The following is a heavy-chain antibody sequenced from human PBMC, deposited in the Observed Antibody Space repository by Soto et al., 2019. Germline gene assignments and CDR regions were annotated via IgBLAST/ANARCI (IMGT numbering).Heavy chain of an antibody. CDR1: GGSISSYY. V-gene: IGHV4-59*01. CDR3: AKIRTLWFGELGADAFDI. Sequence: SETLSLTCTVSGGSISSYYWSWIRQPPRKGLEWIGYIYYSGSTNYNPSLKSRVTISVDTSKNQFSLRLSSVTAADTAVYYCAKIRTLWFGELGADAFDIWGQGTMVTVSS. CDR2: IYYSGST. D-gene: IGHD3-10*01. J-gene: IGHJ3*02.